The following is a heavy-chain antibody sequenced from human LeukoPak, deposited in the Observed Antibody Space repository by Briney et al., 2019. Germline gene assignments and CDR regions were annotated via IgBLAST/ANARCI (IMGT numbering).Heavy chain of an antibody. CDR3: ARDEYCSGGSCYGN. CDR2: INPNSGGT. D-gene: IGHD2-15*01. J-gene: IGHJ4*02. CDR1: GYTFTGYY. Sequence: ASVKVSCKASGYTFTGYYMHWVRQAPGQGLEWMGRINPNSGGTNYAQKFQGRVTMTRDTSISTAYMELSRLRSEDTAVYYCARDEYCSGGSCYGNWGQGTLVTVSS. V-gene: IGHV1-2*06.